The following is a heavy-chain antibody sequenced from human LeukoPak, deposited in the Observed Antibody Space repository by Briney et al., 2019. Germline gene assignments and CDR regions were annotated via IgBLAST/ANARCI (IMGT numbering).Heavy chain of an antibody. V-gene: IGHV1-69*05. CDR1: GGTFSSYA. Sequence: SVKVSCKASGGTFSSYAISWVRQAPGQGLEWMGGIIPIFGTANYAQKFQGRVTITTDESTSTAYMELSSLRSEDTAVYYCASYIGACSGGSCYHWFDPWGQGTLVTVSS. D-gene: IGHD2-15*01. CDR3: ASYIGACSGGSCYHWFDP. CDR2: IIPIFGTA. J-gene: IGHJ5*02.